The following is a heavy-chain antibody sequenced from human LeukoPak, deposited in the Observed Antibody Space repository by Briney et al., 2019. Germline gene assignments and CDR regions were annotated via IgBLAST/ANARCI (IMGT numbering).Heavy chain of an antibody. V-gene: IGHV4-59*01. CDR2: IYYSGST. Sequence: SETLSLTCTVSGDSISSFYWSWIRQPPGKGLEWIGYIYYSGSTSYNPSLRSRVTISLDTSTKQVSLNLTSVTAADTAMYYCARVHPAAYTTGWESLGYWGQGSLVTVSS. CDR1: GDSISSFY. CDR3: ARVHPAAYTTGWESLGY. J-gene: IGHJ4*02. D-gene: IGHD2/OR15-2a*01.